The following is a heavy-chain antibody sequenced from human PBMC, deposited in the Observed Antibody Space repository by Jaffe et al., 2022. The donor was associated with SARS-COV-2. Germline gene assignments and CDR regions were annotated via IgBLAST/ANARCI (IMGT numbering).Heavy chain of an antibody. J-gene: IGHJ6*02. D-gene: IGHD3-22*01. Sequence: QVQLVESGGGVVQPGRSLRLSCAASGFTFSSYGMHWVRQAPGKGLEWVAVIWYDGSNKYYADSVKGRFTISRDNSKNTLYLQMNSLRAEDTAVYYCARDSYYYDSSGYYARYYYGMDVWGQGTTVTVSS. CDR3: ARDSYYYDSSGYYARYYYGMDV. V-gene: IGHV3-33*01. CDR2: IWYDGSNK. CDR1: GFTFSSYG.